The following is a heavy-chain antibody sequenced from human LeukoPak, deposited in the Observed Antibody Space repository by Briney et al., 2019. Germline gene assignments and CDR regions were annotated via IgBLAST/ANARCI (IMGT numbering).Heavy chain of an antibody. CDR3: ARDPILGADYFDY. V-gene: IGHV3-48*03. D-gene: IGHD2-8*02. Sequence: GGSLRLSCAASGFSFSSYEIYWVRQAPGKGLEWVSYISSSGTTTYYADSVKGRFTISRDNARNSLYLQMNSLRVEDTAVYYCARDPILGADYFDYWGQGSLVTVSS. CDR1: GFSFSSYE. J-gene: IGHJ4*02. CDR2: ISSSGTTT.